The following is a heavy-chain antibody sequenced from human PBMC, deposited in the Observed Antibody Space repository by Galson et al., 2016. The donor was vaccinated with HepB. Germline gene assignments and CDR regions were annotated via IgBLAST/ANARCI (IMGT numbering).Heavy chain of an antibody. CDR1: GFTFSSYT. CDR2: INSHSSTI. Sequence: SLRLSCAASGFTFSSYTMSWVRQAPGKGLEWVSYINSHSSTIYYADSVKGRFTISRDNAKNSLFLQMNSLRAEDTAVYYCASPFVTRLDYWGQGILVTVSS. V-gene: IGHV3-48*01. J-gene: IGHJ4*02. D-gene: IGHD3-3*02. CDR3: ASPFVTRLDY.